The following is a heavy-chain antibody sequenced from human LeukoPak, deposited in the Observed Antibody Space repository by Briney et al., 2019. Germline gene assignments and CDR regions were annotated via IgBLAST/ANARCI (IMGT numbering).Heavy chain of an antibody. J-gene: IGHJ6*04. D-gene: IGHD2-2*01. V-gene: IGHV3-48*03. CDR2: ISSSGSTI. CDR1: GFTFNTYE. CDR3: ARDARYCSGTACYVGSCYYYGMDV. Sequence: GGSLRLSCAASGFTFNTYETNWVRLAPGKGLEWVSYISSSGSTIYYADSVKGRFTVSRDNPKNSVYLHMNSLRAEDTAVYYCARDARYCSGTACYVGSCYYYGMDVWGKGTTVTVSS.